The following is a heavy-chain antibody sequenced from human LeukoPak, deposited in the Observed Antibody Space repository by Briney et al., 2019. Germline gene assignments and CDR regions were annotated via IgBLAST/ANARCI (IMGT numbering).Heavy chain of an antibody. Sequence: GGSLRLSCAASGISFISHATRLGRQAPGKGLEWVSLISGSGGHTYYGDSVKGRFTISRDNSTNRLYLQMNSLRPQDTAVSYCVKGGAATMRDGYNYNYYYMEVWGRGTTVTVSS. V-gene: IGHV3-23*01. D-gene: IGHD5-24*01. CDR1: GISFISHA. CDR2: ISGSGGHT. J-gene: IGHJ6*03. CDR3: VKGGAATMRDGYNYNYYYMEV.